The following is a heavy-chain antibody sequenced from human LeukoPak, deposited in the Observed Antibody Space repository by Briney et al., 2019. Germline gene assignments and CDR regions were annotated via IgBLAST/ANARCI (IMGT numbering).Heavy chain of an antibody. CDR3: ATGPSGLYYYYMDV. V-gene: IGHV1-24*01. CDR2: FDPEDGET. CDR1: GYTLTELS. Sequence: GASAKVSCKVSGYTLTELSMHWVRQAPGKGLEWMGGFDPEDGETIYAQKFQGRVTMTEDTSTDTAYMELSSLRSEDTAVYYCATGPSGLYYYYMDVWGKGTTVTVSS. J-gene: IGHJ6*03. D-gene: IGHD3-3*01.